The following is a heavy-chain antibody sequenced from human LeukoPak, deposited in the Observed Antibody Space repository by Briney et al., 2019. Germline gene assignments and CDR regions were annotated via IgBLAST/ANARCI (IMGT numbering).Heavy chain of an antibody. CDR1: GGSFSDSW. D-gene: IGHD5-18*01. Sequence: SETLSLTCDVSGGSFSDSWWSWIRQTPGKGLEWIGEIYQSGSTNYNPSLKSRVTISVDTSKNQFSLKLSSVTAADTAVYYCARRAPYSYEWSTLDYWGQGTLVTVSS. CDR2: IYQSGST. CDR3: ARRAPYSYEWSTLDY. J-gene: IGHJ4*02. V-gene: IGHV4-34*01.